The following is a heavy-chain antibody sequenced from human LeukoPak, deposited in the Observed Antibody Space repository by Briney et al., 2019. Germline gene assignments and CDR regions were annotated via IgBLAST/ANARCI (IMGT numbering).Heavy chain of an antibody. J-gene: IGHJ3*02. CDR2: IRYDGSNK. CDR1: GFTFSSYG. Sequence: GGSLRLSCAASGFTFSSYGMHWVRQAPGKGLEWVAFIRYDGSNKYYADSVKGRFTISRDNSKNTLYLQMNSLRAEDTAVYYCAKDKGDGYSYGDAFDIWGQGTMVIVSS. CDR3: AKDKGDGYSYGDAFDI. D-gene: IGHD5-18*01. V-gene: IGHV3-30*02.